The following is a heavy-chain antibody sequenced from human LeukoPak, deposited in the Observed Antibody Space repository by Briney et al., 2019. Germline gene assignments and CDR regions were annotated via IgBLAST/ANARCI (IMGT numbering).Heavy chain of an antibody. D-gene: IGHD3-10*01. V-gene: IGHV3-74*01. CDR1: GFIFSRYW. J-gene: IGHJ4*02. CDR2: INSDGSNT. Sequence: PGGSLRLSCAASGFIFSRYWMYWVRQAPGKGLVWVSRINSDGSNTSYADFVKGRFTISRDNVKNTLYLQMNSLRAEDTAVYYCAKDFGYYYGSGSYLFDYWGQGTLVTVSS. CDR3: AKDFGYYYGSGSYLFDY.